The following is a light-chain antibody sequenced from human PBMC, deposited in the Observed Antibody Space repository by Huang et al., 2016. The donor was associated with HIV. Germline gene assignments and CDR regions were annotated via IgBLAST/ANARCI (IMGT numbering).Light chain of an antibody. CDR3: QQYNNWAPMYT. CDR1: QSVSSN. J-gene: IGKJ2*01. CDR2: GTS. Sequence: EIVMTQSPVTLSVSPGERAPLSCRASQSVSSNLARYQPKPGQAPRLLIYGTSTRATGVPARFSGSGSGMEFTLTISSLQSEDFAVYYCQQYNNWAPMYTFGQGTKLEIK. V-gene: IGKV3-15*01.